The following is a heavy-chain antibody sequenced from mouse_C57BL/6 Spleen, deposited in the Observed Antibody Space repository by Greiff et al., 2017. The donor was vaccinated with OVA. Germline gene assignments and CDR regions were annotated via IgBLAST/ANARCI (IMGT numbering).Heavy chain of an antibody. Sequence: VQLQQPGAELVQPGASVKLSCKASGYTFPCYWMHWVQQRPGQGLEWIGMIHTNSGSTNYTDTFKRKSTLTLDKSSSTAYMQRSSLTAVDSAVYYCSITAKDYFDYWGQGTTLTVSS. V-gene: IGHV1-64*01. CDR1: GYTFPCYW. D-gene: IGHD1-1*01. CDR2: IHTNSGST. CDR3: SITAKDYFDY. J-gene: IGHJ2*01.